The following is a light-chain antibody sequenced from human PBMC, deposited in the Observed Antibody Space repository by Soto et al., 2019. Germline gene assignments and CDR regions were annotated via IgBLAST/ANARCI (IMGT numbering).Light chain of an antibody. CDR1: QSINSY. CDR3: QESYGSPQT. CDR2: VAS. V-gene: IGKV1-39*01. Sequence: DIQVTQSPSALSASAGDRVSITCQTSQSINSYLNWYQQKPGKAPKVLIYVASSLESGVPSRFSGSGYGTDFTLTISSLQPEDCATYFCQESYGSPQTFGQGTKLDIK. J-gene: IGKJ2*01.